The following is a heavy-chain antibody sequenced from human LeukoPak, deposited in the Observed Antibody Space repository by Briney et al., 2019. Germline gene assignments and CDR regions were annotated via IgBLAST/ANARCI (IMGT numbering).Heavy chain of an antibody. V-gene: IGHV3-23*01. CDR2: ISGSGGST. Sequence: PGGSLRLSCAASGFTFSSYAMSWVRQAPGKGLEWVSAISGSGGSTYYADSVKGRFTISRDNSKNTLYLQMNSLRAEDTAVYHCAKAYYYGSGSYFFDYWGQGTLVTVSS. CDR1: GFTFSSYA. D-gene: IGHD3-10*01. J-gene: IGHJ4*02. CDR3: AKAYYYGSGSYFFDY.